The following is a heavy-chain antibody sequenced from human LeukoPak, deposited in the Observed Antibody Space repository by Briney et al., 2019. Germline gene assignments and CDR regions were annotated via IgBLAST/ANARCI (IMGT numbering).Heavy chain of an antibody. D-gene: IGHD3-3*01. Sequence: PSETLSLTCTVSGGSISSSNWWSWVRQPPGKGLEWIGEIYHSGSTNYNPSLKSRVTISVDKSKNQFSLKLSSVTAADTAVYYCARTAYDFWSGYPNNWFDPWGQGTLVTVSS. V-gene: IGHV4-4*02. J-gene: IGHJ5*02. CDR3: ARTAYDFWSGYPNNWFDP. CDR2: IYHSGST. CDR1: GGSISSSNW.